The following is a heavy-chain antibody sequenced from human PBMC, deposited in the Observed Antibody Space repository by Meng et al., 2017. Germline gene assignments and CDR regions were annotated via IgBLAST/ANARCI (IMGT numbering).Heavy chain of an antibody. Sequence: QVQLQPWGAGLLKPSETLSLTCAVYGGSFSGYYWCWIRQPPGKGLEWIGEINHSGSTNYNPSLKSRVTISVDTSKNQFSLKLSSVTAADTAVYYCARGSMFGATVTKIDYWGQGTLVTVSS. V-gene: IGHV4-34*01. CDR1: GGSFSGYY. CDR3: ARGSMFGATVTKIDY. D-gene: IGHD4-17*01. CDR2: INHSGST. J-gene: IGHJ4*02.